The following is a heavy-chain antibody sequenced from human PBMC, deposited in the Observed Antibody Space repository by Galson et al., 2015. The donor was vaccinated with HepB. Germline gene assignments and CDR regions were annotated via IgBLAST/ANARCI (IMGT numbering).Heavy chain of an antibody. CDR3: TTSQNCGGDCYPELVSYYGMDV. CDR1: GFIFSSYA. J-gene: IGHJ6*02. V-gene: IGHV3-23*01. CDR2: ISGSGGST. D-gene: IGHD2-21*02. Sequence: SLRLSCAASGFIFSSYAMSWVRQAPGKGLEWVSAISGSGGSTYYADSVKGRFTISRDNSKNTLYLQMNSLKTEDTAVYYCTTSQNCGGDCYPELVSYYGMDVWGQGTTVTVSS.